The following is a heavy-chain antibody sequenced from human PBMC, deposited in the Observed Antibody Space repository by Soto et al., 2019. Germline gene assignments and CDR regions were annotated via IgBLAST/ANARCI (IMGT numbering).Heavy chain of an antibody. CDR3: AREGIRSPLYY. CDR2: IYSGGST. V-gene: IGHV3-66*01. Sequence: EVQLVESGGGLVQPGGSLRLSCAVSGFTVGSNYMSWVRQAPGKGLEWVSVIYSGGSTYYADSVKGRFTISRDNSKNTLYLQMNSLRAEDTAVYYCAREGIRSPLYYWGQGTLVTVSS. CDR1: GFTVGSNY. J-gene: IGHJ4*02. D-gene: IGHD4-17*01.